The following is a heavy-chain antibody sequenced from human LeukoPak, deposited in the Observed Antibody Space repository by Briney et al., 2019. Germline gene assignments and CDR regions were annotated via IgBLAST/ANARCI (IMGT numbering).Heavy chain of an antibody. Sequence: ASVKVSCKASGYTFTSYGISWVRQAPGQGREWMGCINPNSGATYYAQKFQGRVTLTRDTSISTAYMELSSLRSDDTAVFYCARDTIVGGRADFDFWGQGTLVTVSS. CDR3: ARDTIVGGRADFDF. CDR1: GYTFTSYG. J-gene: IGHJ4*02. D-gene: IGHD1-26*01. V-gene: IGHV1-2*02. CDR2: INPNSGAT.